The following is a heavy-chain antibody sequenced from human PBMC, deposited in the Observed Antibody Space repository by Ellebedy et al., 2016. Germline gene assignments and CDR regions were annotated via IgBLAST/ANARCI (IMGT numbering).Heavy chain of an antibody. CDR2: ISHDGSKK. CDR3: MRESRTIVGDY. Sequence: GGSLRLSXVASAFSLNNYAMHWVRQAPGQGLEWVAVISHDGSKKYYADSVRGRFTISRDTSENTLFLLVSSLRVEDTAVYYCMRESRTIVGDYWGQGTLVTVSS. D-gene: IGHD3-22*01. CDR1: AFSLNNYA. J-gene: IGHJ4*02. V-gene: IGHV3-30*03.